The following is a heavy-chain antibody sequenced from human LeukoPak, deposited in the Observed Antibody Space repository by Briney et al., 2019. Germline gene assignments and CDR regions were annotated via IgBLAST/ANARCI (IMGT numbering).Heavy chain of an antibody. J-gene: IGHJ4*02. Sequence: ASVKLSCKASGYTFTSYDINWVRQATGQGPEWMGWMNPNSGNTGYAQQFQGRVSMTRTTSTSTAYMELSSLRSDDTAVYYCARGWFGQLLQDYWGQGTLVTVSS. CDR1: GYTFTSYD. CDR3: ARGWFGQLLQDY. CDR2: MNPNSGNT. D-gene: IGHD3-10*01. V-gene: IGHV1-8*01.